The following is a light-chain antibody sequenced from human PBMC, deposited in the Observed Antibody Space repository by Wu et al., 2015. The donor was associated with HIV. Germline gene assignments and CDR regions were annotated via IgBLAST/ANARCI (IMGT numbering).Light chain of an antibody. Sequence: EIVMTQSPATLSVSPGERATLSCRASQSVSNYLAWYQQKPGQTPRLLIYGASTRAPGIPARFSGSGSGTEFTLTISNMQSEDFATYYCQQYNNWPPLTFGGGTKVDIK. CDR1: QSVSNY. J-gene: IGKJ4*01. CDR3: QQYNNWPPLT. CDR2: GAS. V-gene: IGKV3-15*01.